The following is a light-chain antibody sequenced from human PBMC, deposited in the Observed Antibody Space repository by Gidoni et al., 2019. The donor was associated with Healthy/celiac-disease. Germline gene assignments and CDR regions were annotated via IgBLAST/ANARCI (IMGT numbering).Light chain of an antibody. CDR2: DVT. Sequence: QSALTQPRSVSGSPGQSVTISCTGTSSDVGGFHHVSWYQQHPGKAPKLMIYDVTKRPSGFPDRFSGSKSGNTASLTISGLQAEDEADYYCCSYAGSYSWVFGGGTKLTVL. CDR3: CSYAGSYSWV. V-gene: IGLV2-11*01. J-gene: IGLJ3*02. CDR1: SSDVGGFHH.